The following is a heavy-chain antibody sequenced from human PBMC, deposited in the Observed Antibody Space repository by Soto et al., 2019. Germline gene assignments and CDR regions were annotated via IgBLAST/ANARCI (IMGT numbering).Heavy chain of an antibody. V-gene: IGHV1-69*13. J-gene: IGHJ4*02. D-gene: IGHD2-2*02. Sequence: VKVSCKASGGTFSGYAISWVRQAPGQGLEWMGEIIPMFGTSNYAQKFQGRVTITADESTSTAYMELSSLRSEDTAVYYCARGSCSSTSCYKEYYFDLWGQGTLVTVSS. CDR1: GGTFSGYA. CDR3: ARGSCSSTSCYKEYYFDL. CDR2: IIPMFGTS.